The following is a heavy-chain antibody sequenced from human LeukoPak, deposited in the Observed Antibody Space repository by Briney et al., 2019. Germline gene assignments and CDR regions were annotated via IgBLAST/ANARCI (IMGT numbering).Heavy chain of an antibody. V-gene: IGHV1-69*02. CDR2: IIPILGIA. Sequence: GASVKVSCKASGGTFSSYTISWVRQAPGQGLEWMGRIIPILGIANYAQKFQGRVTITADKSTSTAYMELSSLRSEDTAVYYCARWVAVAGLSSWFDPWGQGTLVTVSS. D-gene: IGHD6-19*01. J-gene: IGHJ5*02. CDR1: GGTFSSYT. CDR3: ARWVAVAGLSSWFDP.